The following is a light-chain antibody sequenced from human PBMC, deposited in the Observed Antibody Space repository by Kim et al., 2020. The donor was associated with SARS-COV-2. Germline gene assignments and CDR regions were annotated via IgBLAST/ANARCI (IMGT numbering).Light chain of an antibody. Sequence: GERATSSGRASHSVAINLAWYQQTPGQAPRLLIYDASIRPTGIPDRFSGSGSGTDFTLTINNLEPEYFAVYYCQQRSNWPPAVTFGGGTKVDIK. CDR2: DAS. CDR3: QQRSNWPPAVT. J-gene: IGKJ4*01. V-gene: IGKV3-11*01. CDR1: HSVAIN.